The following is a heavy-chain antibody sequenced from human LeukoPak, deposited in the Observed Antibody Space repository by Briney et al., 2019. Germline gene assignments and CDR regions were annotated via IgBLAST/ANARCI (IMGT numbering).Heavy chain of an antibody. J-gene: IGHJ4*02. CDR2: MNPKSGNT. V-gene: IGHV1-8*03. CDR1: GYTFTRYD. D-gene: IGHD3-22*01. Sequence: ASVKVSCKASGYTFTRYDINWVRQATGQGLEWMGWMNPKSGNTGHAQKFQGRVTITRDTSISTVYMELSILRSEDTAVYFCARVDGSADYWGQGTLVTVSS. CDR3: ARVDGSADY.